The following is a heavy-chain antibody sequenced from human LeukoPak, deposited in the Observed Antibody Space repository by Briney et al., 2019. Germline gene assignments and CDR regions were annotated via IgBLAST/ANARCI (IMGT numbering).Heavy chain of an antibody. V-gene: IGHV4-38-2*02. D-gene: IGHD4-17*01. CDR2: IYHSGST. CDR3: ARSPLVNYGDYQEFFDY. J-gene: IGHJ4*02. CDR1: GYSISSGYY. Sequence: PSETLSLTCTVSGYSISSGYYWGWIRQPPGKGLEWIGSIYHSGSTYYNPSLKSRVTISVDTSKNQFSLKLSSVTAADTAVYYCARSPLVNYGDYQEFFDYWGQGTLVTVSS.